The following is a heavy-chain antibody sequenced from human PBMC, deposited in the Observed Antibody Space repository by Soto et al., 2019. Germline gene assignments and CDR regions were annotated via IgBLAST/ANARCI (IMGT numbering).Heavy chain of an antibody. CDR2: ISAYNGNT. Sequence: ASVKVSCKASGYTFTSYGISWVRQAPGQGLEWMGWISAYNGNTNYAQKLQGRVTMTTDTSTSTAYMELRSLRSDDTAVYYCARDNDDILTGYAGMDVWGQGTTVTVSS. J-gene: IGHJ6*02. V-gene: IGHV1-18*01. D-gene: IGHD3-9*01. CDR3: ARDNDDILTGYAGMDV. CDR1: GYTFTSYG.